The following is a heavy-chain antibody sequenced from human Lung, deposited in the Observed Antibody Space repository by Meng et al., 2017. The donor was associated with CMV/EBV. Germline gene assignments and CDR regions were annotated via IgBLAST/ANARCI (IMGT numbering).Heavy chain of an antibody. J-gene: IGHJ4*02. CDR3: ARDTLTMVRGVLVY. Sequence: ESXKISXXVSGFTFSRYSVNWVRQAPGKGLEWVSSISSNSRYIFYADSVKGRFTISRDNAKNSLYLQMNSLRAEDTAVYYCARDTLTMVRGVLVYWGQGTXVTVSS. CDR2: ISSNSRYI. D-gene: IGHD3-10*01. V-gene: IGHV3-21*01. CDR1: GFTFSRYS.